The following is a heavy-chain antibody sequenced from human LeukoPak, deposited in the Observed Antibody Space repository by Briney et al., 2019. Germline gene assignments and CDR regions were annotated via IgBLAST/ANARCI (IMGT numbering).Heavy chain of an antibody. J-gene: IGHJ4*02. V-gene: IGHV1-2*02. CDR3: ARDLGVWSQWLVDPRPDY. D-gene: IGHD6-19*01. CDR1: GYTFIGYY. CDR2: INPNSGGT. Sequence: ASVNVSCKSSGYTFIGYYMHWVRQAPGQGLEWMGWINPNSGGTNYAQKFQGRVTMTRDTSISTAYMELSRLRSDATAVYYCARDLGVWSQWLVDPRPDYWGQGTLVTVSS.